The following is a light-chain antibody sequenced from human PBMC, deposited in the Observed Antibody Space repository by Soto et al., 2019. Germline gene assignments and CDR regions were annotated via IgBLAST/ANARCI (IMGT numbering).Light chain of an antibody. V-gene: IGKV3-11*01. Sequence: EIVVTQSPATLSLSPGERATLSCRASQSVSSYLAWYQQKPGQAPRLLIYDASNRATGIPARFSGSGSGTDFTLTISSLEPEDFAVYYCQQRSNWPPTWTFGQGTKWIS. J-gene: IGKJ1*01. CDR3: QQRSNWPPTWT. CDR2: DAS. CDR1: QSVSSY.